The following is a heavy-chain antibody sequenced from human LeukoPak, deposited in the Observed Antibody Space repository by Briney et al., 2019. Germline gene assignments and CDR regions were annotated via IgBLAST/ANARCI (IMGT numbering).Heavy chain of an antibody. CDR2: ISAYSGKT. J-gene: IGHJ5*02. V-gene: IGHV1-18*01. CDR1: GYTFISYG. CDR3: ARAGCINGVCYEPADSYSEIDR. Sequence: GASVKVSCTASGYTFISYGINWVRQAPGQGLEWMGWISAYSGKTNSARKFQGRVTMTTDTSTSTAYMELRSLKSDDTAAYYCARAGCINGVCYEPADSYSEIDRWGQGTLVTVSS. D-gene: IGHD2-8*01.